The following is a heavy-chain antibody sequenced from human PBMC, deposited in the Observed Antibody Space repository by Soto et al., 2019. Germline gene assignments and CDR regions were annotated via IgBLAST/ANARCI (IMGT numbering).Heavy chain of an antibody. V-gene: IGHV5-51*01. CDR2: IYPGDSDT. J-gene: IGHJ3*01. Sequence: GESLKISCKGPGYRFTNYWIGWVRQEPGKGLEWMGIIYPGDSDTRYSPSFQGQVTFSADKSISTAYLQWSSLKASDTAMYYCAKTMRGFGFDAFHVWGRGTMVTVSS. CDR3: AKTMRGFGFDAFHV. CDR1: GYRFTNYW. D-gene: IGHD5-12*01.